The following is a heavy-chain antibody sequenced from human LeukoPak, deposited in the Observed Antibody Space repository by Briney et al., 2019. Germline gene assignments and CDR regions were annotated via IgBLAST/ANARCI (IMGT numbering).Heavy chain of an antibody. Sequence: GGSLRLSCAASGFTFSTYSMNWVRQAPGKGLEWVSYISSRSGPIYYADSVKGRFTISRDNAKNSLYLQMNSLRDADTAVYYCATGNVDYWGQGTLVTVSS. D-gene: IGHD2-8*01. CDR2: ISSRSGPI. CDR1: GFTFSTYS. V-gene: IGHV3-48*02. CDR3: ATGNVDY. J-gene: IGHJ4*02.